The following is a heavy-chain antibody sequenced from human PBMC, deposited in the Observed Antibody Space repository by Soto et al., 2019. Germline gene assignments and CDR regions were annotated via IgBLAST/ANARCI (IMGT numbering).Heavy chain of an antibody. CDR1: GGTFSSYA. J-gene: IGHJ4*02. V-gene: IGHV1-69*13. Sequence: SVKVSCKASGGTFSSYAISWVRQAPGQGLEWMGGIIPIFGTANYAQKFQGRVTITADESTSTAYMELSSLRSEDTAVYYCARGTQPPYYFDYWGQGTLVTVSS. CDR3: ARGTQPPYYFDY. CDR2: IIPIFGTA.